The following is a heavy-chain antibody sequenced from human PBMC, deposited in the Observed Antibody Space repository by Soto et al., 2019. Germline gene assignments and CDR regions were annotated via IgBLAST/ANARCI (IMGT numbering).Heavy chain of an antibody. CDR3: TTGGIKAVRNY. CDR1: GFTFSNAW. Sequence: EVQLVESGGGLVKPGGSLRLSCAASGFTFSNAWMSWVRQAPGKGLEWVGRIKRKTDGGTTDYAAPVKGRFTISRDDSKNTRYLQMNSLKTEDTAGYYCTTGGIKAVRNYWGQGTLVTVSS. V-gene: IGHV3-15*01. J-gene: IGHJ4*02. CDR2: IKRKTDGGTT.